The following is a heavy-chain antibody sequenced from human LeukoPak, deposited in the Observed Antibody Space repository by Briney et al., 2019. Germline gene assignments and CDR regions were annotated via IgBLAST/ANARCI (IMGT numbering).Heavy chain of an antibody. D-gene: IGHD3-10*01. CDR1: AFTFSTYS. V-gene: IGHV3-21*01. J-gene: IGHJ5*02. Sequence: PGGSLRLSCAASAFTFSTYSMNWVRQAPGKGLEWVSSISSSSSYIYYADSVKGRFTISRDNAKNSLYLRMNSLRAEDTAVYYCARDSYQDYYGRFDPWGQGTLVIVSS. CDR3: ARDSYQDYYGRFDP. CDR2: ISSSSSYI.